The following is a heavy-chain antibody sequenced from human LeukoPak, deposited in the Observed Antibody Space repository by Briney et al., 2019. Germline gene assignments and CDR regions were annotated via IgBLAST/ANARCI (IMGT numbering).Heavy chain of an antibody. V-gene: IGHV1-2*02. CDR2: INPNSGGT. Sequence: ASVKVSCKASGYTFTGYYMHWVRQAPGQGLEWMGWINPNSGGTNYAQKFQGRVTMTRDTSISTAYMELSRLRSDDTAVYYCARGPGQFVRTPPRGWFDPWGQGTLVTVSS. J-gene: IGHJ5*02. CDR1: GYTFTGYY. D-gene: IGHD6-6*01. CDR3: ARGPGQFVRTPPRGWFDP.